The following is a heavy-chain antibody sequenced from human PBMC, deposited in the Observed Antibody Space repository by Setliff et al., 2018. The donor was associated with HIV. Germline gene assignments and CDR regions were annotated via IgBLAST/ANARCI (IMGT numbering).Heavy chain of an antibody. D-gene: IGHD3-22*01. J-gene: IGHJ4*02. CDR1: GFIFSSYG. Sequence: PGGSLRLSCAASGFIFSSYGMHWVRQAPGKGLEWVSGIRFNGRNIAYAGSVKGRFTISRDNSKNSLYLQMNSLRAEDTALYYCAKDWRRYDSSGFFDYWGQGTLVTVSS. V-gene: IGHV3-9*01. CDR2: IRFNGRNI. CDR3: AKDWRRYDSSGFFDY.